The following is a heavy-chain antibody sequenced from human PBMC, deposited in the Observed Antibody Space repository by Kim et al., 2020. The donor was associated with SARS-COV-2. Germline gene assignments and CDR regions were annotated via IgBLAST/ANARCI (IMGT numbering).Heavy chain of an antibody. CDR3: ARSLVRDYYYGMDV. Sequence: ADAVKGRFTISRDNSKNTLYLQMNSLKPEDTTVYYCARSLVRDYYYGMDVWGQGTTVTVSS. V-gene: IGHV3-30*01. D-gene: IGHD6-13*01. J-gene: IGHJ6*02.